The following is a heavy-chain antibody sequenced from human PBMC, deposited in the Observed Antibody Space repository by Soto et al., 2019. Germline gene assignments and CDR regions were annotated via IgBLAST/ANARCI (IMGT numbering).Heavy chain of an antibody. Sequence: GGSLRLSCAASGFIFNNFAINWVRQVPGKGLEWVSSISSGSSFTYYGDSVKGRFTISRDNAKNSLYLQMNSLRAEDTAVYYCARDANVEVSGDWFDPWGQGTLVTVSS. V-gene: IGHV3-21*01. CDR2: ISSGSSFT. J-gene: IGHJ5*02. CDR1: GFIFNNFA. D-gene: IGHD2-2*01. CDR3: ARDANVEVSGDWFDP.